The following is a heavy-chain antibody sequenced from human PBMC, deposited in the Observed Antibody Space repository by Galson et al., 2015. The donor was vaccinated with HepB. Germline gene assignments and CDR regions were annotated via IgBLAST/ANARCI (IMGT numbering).Heavy chain of an antibody. CDR3: VNSLVVVPAAINAFDI. D-gene: IGHD2-2*02. CDR2: ISYDGSNK. J-gene: IGHJ3*02. Sequence: SLRLSCAASGFTFSSYAMHWVRQAPGKGLEWVAVISYDGSNKYYADSVKGRFTISRDNSKNTLYLQMSSLRAEDTAVYYCVNSLVVVPAAINAFDIWGQGTMVTVSS. CDR1: GFTFSSYA. V-gene: IGHV3-30*14.